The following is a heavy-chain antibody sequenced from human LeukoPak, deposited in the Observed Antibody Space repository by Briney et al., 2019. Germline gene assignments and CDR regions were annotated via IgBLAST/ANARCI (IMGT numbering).Heavy chain of an antibody. CDR2: INHSGST. J-gene: IGHJ6*03. CDR3: ARGIPVYGVIMIYYSYYMDV. D-gene: IGHD3-3*01. V-gene: IGHV4-34*01. Sequence: KPSETLSLTCAVYGGSFSGYYWSWIRQPPGKGLEWIGEINHSGSTNYNPSLKSRVTISVDTSKNQFSLKLNSVTAADTAVYYCARGIPVYGVIMIYYSYYMDVWGKGTTVNVSS. CDR1: GGSFSGYY.